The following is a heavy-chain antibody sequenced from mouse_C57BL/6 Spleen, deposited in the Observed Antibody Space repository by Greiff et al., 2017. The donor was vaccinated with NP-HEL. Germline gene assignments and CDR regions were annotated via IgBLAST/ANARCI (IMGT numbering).Heavy chain of an antibody. Sequence: VQRVASGPGLVAPSQSLSITCTVSGFSLTSYAISWVRQPPGKGLEWLGVIWTGGGTNYNSALKSRLSISKDNSKSQVFLKMNSLQTDDTARYYCARNSPSAYGSPFAYWGQGTLVTVSA. V-gene: IGHV2-9-1*01. J-gene: IGHJ3*01. CDR3: ARNSPSAYGSPFAY. D-gene: IGHD1-1*01. CDR1: GFSLTSYA. CDR2: IWTGGGT.